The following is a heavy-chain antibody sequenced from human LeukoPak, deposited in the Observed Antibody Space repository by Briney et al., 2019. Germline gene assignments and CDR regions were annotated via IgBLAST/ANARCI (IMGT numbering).Heavy chain of an antibody. V-gene: IGHV5-51*01. J-gene: IGHJ5*02. CDR2: IYPADSDI. CDR1: GYSFSNYW. CDR3: ARQEYCSGGSCYTWFDP. Sequence: GESLKISCKGSGYSFSNYWIGWVRQMPGKGLEWMGIIYPADSDIRYSPSFQGQVTISADKSISTAYLQWSSLKASDTAMYYCARQEYCSGGSCYTWFDPWGQGTLVTVSS. D-gene: IGHD2-15*01.